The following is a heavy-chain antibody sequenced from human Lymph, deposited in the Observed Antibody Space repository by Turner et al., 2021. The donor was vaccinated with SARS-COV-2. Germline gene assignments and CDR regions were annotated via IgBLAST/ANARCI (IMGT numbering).Heavy chain of an antibody. CDR3: AKNEMAMIVVVITLFDY. CDR2: ISGSGGST. CDR1: GFTFSSYA. Sequence: EVQLLESGGGLVQPGGSLSLSCAASGFTFSSYAMSWVRQAPGKGLQWVSTISGSGGSTYYADAVKGRFTISRDKAKNTLYLQMNSLRAEDMAVYYCAKNEMAMIVVVITLFDYWGQGTLVTVSS. V-gene: IGHV3-23*01. J-gene: IGHJ4*02. D-gene: IGHD3-22*01.